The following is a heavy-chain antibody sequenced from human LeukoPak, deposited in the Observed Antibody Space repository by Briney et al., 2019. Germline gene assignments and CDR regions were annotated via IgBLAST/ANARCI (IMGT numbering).Heavy chain of an antibody. V-gene: IGHV3-9*01. Sequence: GGSLRLSCAASGLTFDDYAMHWVRQAPGKGLEWVSGISWNSGSVGYADSVKGRFTISRDNAKNSLYLQMNSLRAEDTALYYCAKDNSGSYILDYWGQGTLVTVSS. CDR3: AKDNSGSYILDY. CDR2: ISWNSGSV. CDR1: GLTFDDYA. J-gene: IGHJ4*02. D-gene: IGHD1-26*01.